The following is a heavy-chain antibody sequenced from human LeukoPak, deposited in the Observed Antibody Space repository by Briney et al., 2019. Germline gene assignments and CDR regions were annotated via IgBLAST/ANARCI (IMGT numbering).Heavy chain of an antibody. D-gene: IGHD6-6*01. CDR2: FSSSSSYI. J-gene: IGHJ4*02. CDR1: GFTFSGYR. Sequence: GGSLRLSCVASGFTFSGYRMNWVRQAPGKGLEWVSSFSSSSSYIYYADSVKGRFTISRDNAKNLLYLQMNSLRAEDTAVYYCARSFPYSSSAVDYWGQETLVTVSS. CDR3: ARSFPYSSSAVDY. V-gene: IGHV3-21*01.